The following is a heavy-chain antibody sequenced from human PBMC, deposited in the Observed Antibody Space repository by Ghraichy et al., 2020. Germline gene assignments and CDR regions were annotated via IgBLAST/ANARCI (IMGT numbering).Heavy chain of an antibody. CDR2: IYYSGST. V-gene: IGHV4-59*01. D-gene: IGHD1-20*01. CDR3: AAASITGTTRHTFVY. CDR1: GGSISSYY. Sequence: SETLSLTCTVSGGSISSYYWSWIRQPPGKGLEWNGYIYYSGSTNYNPSLKSRVTISVDTSKNQISLKLSSVTAADTAVYYCAAASITGTTRHTFVYWGQGTLVAVSS. J-gene: IGHJ4*02.